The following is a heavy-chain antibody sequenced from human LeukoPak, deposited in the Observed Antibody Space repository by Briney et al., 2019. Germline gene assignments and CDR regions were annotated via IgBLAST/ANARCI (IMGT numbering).Heavy chain of an antibody. CDR1: GGSISSYY. CDR3: ARGNPRCSGYEFDY. J-gene: IGHJ4*02. CDR2: IYYSGST. Sequence: PSETLSLTCTVSGGSISSYYWSWIRQPPGKGLEWIGYIYYSGSTNYNPSLKSRVTISVDTSKNQFSLKLSSVTAADTAVYYCARGNPRCSGYEFDYWGQGTLVTVSS. D-gene: IGHD5-12*01. V-gene: IGHV4-59*01.